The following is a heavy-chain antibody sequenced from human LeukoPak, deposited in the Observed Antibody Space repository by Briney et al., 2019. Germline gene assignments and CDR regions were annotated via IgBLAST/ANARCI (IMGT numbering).Heavy chain of an antibody. V-gene: IGHV3-30-3*01. Sequence: GGSLRLSCAASGFTFSSYAMHWVRQAPGKGLEWVAVISYDGSNKYYADSVKGRFTISRDNSKNTLYLQMNSLRAEDTAVYYCAKGSRWNQRAYYFDYWGQGTLVTVSS. CDR1: GFTFSSYA. J-gene: IGHJ4*02. D-gene: IGHD1-14*01. CDR3: AKGSRWNQRAYYFDY. CDR2: ISYDGSNK.